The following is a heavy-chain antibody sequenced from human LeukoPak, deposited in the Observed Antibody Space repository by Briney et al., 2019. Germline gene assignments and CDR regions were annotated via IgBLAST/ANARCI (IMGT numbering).Heavy chain of an antibody. CDR1: GDSISSGGNY. Sequence: PSETLSLTCTVSGDSISSGGNYWSWLSQHPGKGLEWIGYIYYSGSTYYNPSLKSRLTISVDTSKNQFSLKLRSVTAADTAVYYCARWGNSGYASGYFDYWGQGTLVTVSS. J-gene: IGHJ4*02. V-gene: IGHV4-31*03. CDR3: ARWGNSGYASGYFDY. CDR2: IYYSGST. D-gene: IGHD5-12*01.